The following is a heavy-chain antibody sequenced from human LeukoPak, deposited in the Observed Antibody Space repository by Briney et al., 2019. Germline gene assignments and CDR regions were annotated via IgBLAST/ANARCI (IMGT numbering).Heavy chain of an antibody. CDR2: MNPNSGNT. D-gene: IGHD4-17*01. V-gene: IGHV1-8*01. Sequence: ASVKVSCKASGYTFTSYDINWVRQATGQGLEWMGWMNPNSGNTGYAQKFQGRVTMTRNTSISTAYMELSSLRSEDTAVYYCARSPRYGDLPYYYYYMDVWGKGTTVTISS. CDR3: ARSPRYGDLPYYYYYMDV. CDR1: GYTFTSYD. J-gene: IGHJ6*03.